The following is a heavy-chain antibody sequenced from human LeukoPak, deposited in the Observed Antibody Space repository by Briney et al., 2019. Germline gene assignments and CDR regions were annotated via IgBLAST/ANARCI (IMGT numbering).Heavy chain of an antibody. CDR1: GGSISSGSYY. Sequence: SKTLSLTCTVSGGSISSGSYYWSWIRQPAGKGLEWIGRIYTSGSTNYNPSLKSRVTISVDTSKNQFSLKLSSVTAADTAVYYCARDSVGYSNYEYMDVWGKGTTVTVSS. CDR3: ARDSVGYSNYEYMDV. J-gene: IGHJ6*03. V-gene: IGHV4-61*02. D-gene: IGHD4-11*01. CDR2: IYTSGST.